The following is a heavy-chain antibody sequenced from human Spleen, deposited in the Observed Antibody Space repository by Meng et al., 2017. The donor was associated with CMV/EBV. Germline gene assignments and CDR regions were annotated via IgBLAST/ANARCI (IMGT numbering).Heavy chain of an antibody. CDR3: AKGPDSSGSNYFDY. V-gene: IGHV3-30*04. J-gene: IGHJ4*02. CDR2: ISYDGSKK. CDR1: GFTFSSYA. D-gene: IGHD6-19*01. Sequence: GGSLRLSCAASGFTFSSYAMHWVRQAPGKGLEWEAVISYDGSKKYYAESVKGRFTISRDNSKNTLYLQMNSLRAEDTAVYYCAKGPDSSGSNYFDYWGQGTLVTVSS.